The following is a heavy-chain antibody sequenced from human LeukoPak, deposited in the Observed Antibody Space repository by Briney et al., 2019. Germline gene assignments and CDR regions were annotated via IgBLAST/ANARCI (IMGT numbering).Heavy chain of an antibody. CDR3: ARGMTETRLFDP. V-gene: IGHV4-34*01. D-gene: IGHD1/OR15-1a*01. Sequence: SETLSLTCAVYGGSFSGYYWSWIRQPPGKGLEWIAEINHSGSTNYNPSLKSRVTISVDTSKNQFSLKLSSVTAADTAVYYCARGMTETRLFDPWGQGTLVTVSS. CDR1: GGSFSGYY. CDR2: INHSGST. J-gene: IGHJ5*02.